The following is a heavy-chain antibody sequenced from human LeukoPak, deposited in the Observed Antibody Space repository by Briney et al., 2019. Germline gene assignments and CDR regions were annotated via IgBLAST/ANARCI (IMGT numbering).Heavy chain of an antibody. V-gene: IGHV1-69*04. CDR3: ASRPRESYYYDSSEV. CDR1: GGTFSSYA. Sequence: GASVKVSCKASGGTFSSYAISWVRQAPGQGLEWMGRIIPILGIANYAQKFQGRVTITADKSTSTAYMELSSLRSEDTAVYYCASRPRESYYYDSSEVWGQGTLVTVSS. CDR2: IIPILGIA. D-gene: IGHD3-22*01. J-gene: IGHJ4*02.